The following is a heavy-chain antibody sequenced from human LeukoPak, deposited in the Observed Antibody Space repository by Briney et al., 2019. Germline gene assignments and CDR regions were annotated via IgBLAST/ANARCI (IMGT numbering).Heavy chain of an antibody. CDR3: AREAYNAFDY. Sequence: GGSLRLSCAASGLPFSSYSMNWVRQAPGKGLEWVSSISSSSTYIYYADSVKGRFTISRDNAKNSLYLQMNSLRAEDTAFYYCAREAYNAFDYWARGTLVTVSS. J-gene: IGHJ4*02. D-gene: IGHD1-1*01. CDR1: GLPFSSYS. V-gene: IGHV3-21*01. CDR2: ISSSSTYI.